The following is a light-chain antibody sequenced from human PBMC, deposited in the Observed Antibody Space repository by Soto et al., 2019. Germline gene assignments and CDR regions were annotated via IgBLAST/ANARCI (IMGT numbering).Light chain of an antibody. CDR2: RAF. V-gene: IGKV3-15*01. CDR1: QSVSSN. Sequence: EIVMTQSPATLSVSPGERATLSCRASQSVSSNLAWYQQKPGQAPRLLIYRAFIRATGIPATFSGSGSGTEFTLTISSLQSEDFAVYYCQQYDKWPPNYTFGQGTKLE. CDR3: QQYDKWPPNYT. J-gene: IGKJ2*01.